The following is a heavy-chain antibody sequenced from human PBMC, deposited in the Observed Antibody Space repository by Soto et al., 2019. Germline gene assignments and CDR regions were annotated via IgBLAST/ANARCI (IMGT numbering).Heavy chain of an antibody. V-gene: IGHV1-18*01. Sequence: ASVKVSCKASGYTFTSYGISWVRQAPGQGLEWMGWISAYNGNTNYAQKLQGRVTMTTDTSTSTAYMELSRLRSDDTAVYYCAREKYYDFWSGSLAHYMDVWGKGTTVTVSS. D-gene: IGHD3-3*01. CDR1: GYTFTSYG. CDR3: AREKYYDFWSGSLAHYMDV. J-gene: IGHJ6*03. CDR2: ISAYNGNT.